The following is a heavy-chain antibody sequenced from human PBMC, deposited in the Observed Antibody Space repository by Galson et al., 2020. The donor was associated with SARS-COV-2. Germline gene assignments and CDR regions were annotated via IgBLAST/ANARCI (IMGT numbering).Heavy chain of an antibody. J-gene: IGHJ4*02. CDR2: VKTNSDGGTT. Sequence: GGSLRLSCAASGFSFNKAWMSWVRQAPGKGLEWVGRVKTNSDGGTTDYAARVKGRFAISRDDSKNTLYLQMNNLKSDDTAVYYCTTSPHSRSWSSNWGQGTLVAVSS. D-gene: IGHD1-26*01. CDR1: GFSFNKAW. CDR3: TTSPHSRSWSSN. V-gene: IGHV3-15*01.